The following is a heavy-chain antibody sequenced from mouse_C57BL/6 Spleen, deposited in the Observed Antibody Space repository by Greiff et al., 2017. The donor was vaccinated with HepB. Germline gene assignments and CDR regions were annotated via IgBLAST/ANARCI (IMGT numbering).Heavy chain of an antibody. Sequence: QVQLQQSGAELVRPGTSVKVSCKASGYAFTNYLIEWVKQRPGQGLEWIGVINPGSGGTNYNEKFKGKATLTADKSSSTAYMQLSSLTSEDSAVYFCARRDYYGSSHDYWGQGTTLTVSS. D-gene: IGHD1-1*01. J-gene: IGHJ2*01. V-gene: IGHV1-54*01. CDR2: INPGSGGT. CDR3: ARRDYYGSSHDY. CDR1: GYAFTNYL.